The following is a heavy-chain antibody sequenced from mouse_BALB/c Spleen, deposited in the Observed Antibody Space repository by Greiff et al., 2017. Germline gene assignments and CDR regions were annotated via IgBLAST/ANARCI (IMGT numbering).Heavy chain of an antibody. Sequence: VQLQQSGAELVKPGASVKLSCTASGFNFKDTYMHWVKQRPEQGLEWIGRIDPANGNTKYDPKFQGKATITADTSSNTAYLQLSSLTSEDTAVYYCARSHAMDYWGQGTSVTVSS. CDR3: ARSHAMDY. V-gene: IGHV14-3*02. J-gene: IGHJ4*01. CDR1: GFNFKDTY. CDR2: IDPANGNT.